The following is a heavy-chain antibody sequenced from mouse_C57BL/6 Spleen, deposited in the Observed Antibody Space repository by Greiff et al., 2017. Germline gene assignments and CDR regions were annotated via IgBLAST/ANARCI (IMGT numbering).Heavy chain of an antibody. CDR1: GYTFTSYT. CDR2: ITPSSGYT. Sequence: QVQLQQSGAELARPGASVKMSCKASGYTFTSYTMHWVKPRPGQGLEWIGYITPSSGYTKYNQEFKDKATWTADKSSSTADMQLSSLTSEDSAVYYCASDYDEAYWGQGTLVTVSA. J-gene: IGHJ3*01. V-gene: IGHV1-4*01. D-gene: IGHD2-4*01. CDR3: ASDYDEAY.